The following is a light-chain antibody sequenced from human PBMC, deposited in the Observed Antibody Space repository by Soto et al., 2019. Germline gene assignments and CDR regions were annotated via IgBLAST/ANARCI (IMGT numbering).Light chain of an antibody. V-gene: IGLV2-8*01. CDR3: SSYAGTNTDVI. CDR2: EVN. Sequence: QSALTQPPSASGSPGRSVTISCTGTSSDVGGYVYVSWYQQYPGKAPKLMIYEVNKRPSGVPDRFSGSKSGNTASLTVSGLQAEDEADYYCSSYAGTNTDVIFGGGTKLTVL. J-gene: IGLJ2*01. CDR1: SSDVGGYVY.